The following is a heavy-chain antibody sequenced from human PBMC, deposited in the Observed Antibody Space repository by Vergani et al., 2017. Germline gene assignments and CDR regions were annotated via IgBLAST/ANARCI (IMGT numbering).Heavy chain of an antibody. D-gene: IGHD2-2*01. CDR2: ISAYNGDT. CDR3: ARDNIVVGGAFDY. V-gene: IGHV1-18*01. J-gene: IGHJ4*02. Sequence: QVQLVQSGAEVKKPGASVKVSCKTSGYTFTNYGISWVRQAPGQGLEWMGWISAYNGDTKYAQKLQGRVTMTRDTSTSTGYMELRSLRSDDTAVYYCARDNIVVGGAFDYWGQGTLVTVSS. CDR1: GYTFTNYG.